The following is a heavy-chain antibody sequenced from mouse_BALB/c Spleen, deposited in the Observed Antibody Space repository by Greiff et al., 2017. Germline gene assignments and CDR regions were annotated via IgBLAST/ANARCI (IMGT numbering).Heavy chain of an antibody. D-gene: IGHD2-2*01. V-gene: IGHV1-20*02. J-gene: IGHJ2*01. CDR3: ARSGYDYFDY. Sequence: VHVKQSGPELVKPGASVKISCKASGYSFTGYFMNRVMQSHGKSLEWIGRISPYNGDTFYNQKFKGKATLTVDKSSSTAHMELRSLATEDSAVSYCARSGYDYFDYWGQGTTLTVSS. CDR1: GYSFTGYF. CDR2: ISPYNGDT.